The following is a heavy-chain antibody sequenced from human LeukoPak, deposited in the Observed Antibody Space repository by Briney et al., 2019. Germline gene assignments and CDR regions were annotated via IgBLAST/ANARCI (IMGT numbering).Heavy chain of an antibody. J-gene: IGHJ5*02. CDR1: GFTSSRYW. V-gene: IGHV3-74*01. Sequence: GGSLRLSCAASGFTSSRYWIHWVRQAPGRGLEWVPRINPDGSTTTYADSVKGRFTISRDNAKNTVYLQMNSLRAEDTAVYYCARVLSGSWDWFDPWGQGTLVTVSS. CDR3: ARVLSGSWDWFDP. D-gene: IGHD3-22*01. CDR2: INPDGSTT.